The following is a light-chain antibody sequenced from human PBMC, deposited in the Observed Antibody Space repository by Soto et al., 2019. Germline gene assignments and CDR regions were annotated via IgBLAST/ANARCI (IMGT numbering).Light chain of an antibody. CDR3: QQYGGSRWT. CDR1: QSVSSTY. CDR2: GAS. V-gene: IGKV3-20*01. Sequence: EIVLTQSPGTLSLSPGERATLSCRASQSVSSTYLAWYQQKPGQAPRLLIYGASNRATGIPDGFSDSGSGTDFTLTISRLEPQDWAGYYCQQYGGSRWTFGQETRVHI. J-gene: IGKJ1*01.